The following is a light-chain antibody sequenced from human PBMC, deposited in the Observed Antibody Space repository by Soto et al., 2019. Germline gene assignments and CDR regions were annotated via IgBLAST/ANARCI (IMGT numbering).Light chain of an antibody. J-gene: IGKJ4*01. CDR3: QKYNSGPLT. Sequence: DVQITQVPSPLSACRAARFTISGGASQGISSFLAWYQQLPGKVPKLLIYSASTLQSGVPSRFSGSGSGTDFTLTISSLQPEDVAIYYCQKYNSGPLTFGGGTKV. CDR1: QGISSF. CDR2: SAS. V-gene: IGKV1-27*01.